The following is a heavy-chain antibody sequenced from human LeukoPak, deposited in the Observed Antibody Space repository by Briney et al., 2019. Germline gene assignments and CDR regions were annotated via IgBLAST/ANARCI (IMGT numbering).Heavy chain of an antibody. CDR2: INHSGST. CDR1: GGSFSGYY. V-gene: IGHV4-34*01. CDR3: ARGPRCTNGVCYTEYFDY. J-gene: IGHJ4*02. D-gene: IGHD2-8*01. Sequence: SETLSLTCAVYGGSFSGYYWSWIRQPPGKGLEWIGEINHSGSTNYNPSPKSRVTISVDTSKNQFSLKLSSVTAADTAVYYCARGPRCTNGVCYTEYFDYWGQGTLVTVSS.